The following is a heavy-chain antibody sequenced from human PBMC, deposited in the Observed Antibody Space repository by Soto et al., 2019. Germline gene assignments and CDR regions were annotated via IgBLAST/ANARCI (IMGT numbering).Heavy chain of an antibody. CDR2: ISGSGGST. CDR1: GFTFSSYA. Sequence: GGSLRLSCAASGFTFSSYAMSWVRQAPGKGLEWVSSISGSGGSTYYADSVKGRFTLSIDNSKNTLYLQMKSLRAEDTAVYYCAKHRGAYGSGSYDNGLDYFDXWGQGTMVTVSX. V-gene: IGHV3-23*01. D-gene: IGHD3-10*01. J-gene: IGHJ4*02. CDR3: AKHRGAYGSGSYDNGLDYFDX.